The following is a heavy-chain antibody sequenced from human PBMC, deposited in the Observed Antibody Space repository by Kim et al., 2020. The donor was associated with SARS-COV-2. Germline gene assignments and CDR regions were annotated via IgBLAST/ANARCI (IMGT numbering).Heavy chain of an antibody. CDR1: GYTFTSYG. CDR3: ARDDAFLIAAARKGPIQHYYGMDV. D-gene: IGHD6-13*01. Sequence: ASVKVSCKASGYTFTSYGISWVRQAPGQGLEWMGWISAYNGNTNYAQKLQGRVTMTTDTSTSTAYMELRSLRSDDTAVYYCARDDAFLIAAARKGPIQHYYGMDVWGQGTTVTVSS. V-gene: IGHV1-18*01. J-gene: IGHJ6*02. CDR2: ISAYNGNT.